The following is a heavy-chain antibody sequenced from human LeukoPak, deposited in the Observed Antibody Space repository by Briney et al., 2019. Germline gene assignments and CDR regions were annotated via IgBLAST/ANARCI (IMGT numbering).Heavy chain of an antibody. CDR1: GYTFTGYY. V-gene: IGHV1-2*02. Sequence: VASVKVSCKASGYTFTGYYMHWVRQAPGQGLEWMGWISPNSGGTNYAQKFQGRVTMTRDTSISTAYMELSRLRSDDTAVYYCARAPSNYDYVWGSYREYYFDYWGQGTMVTVSS. D-gene: IGHD3-16*02. J-gene: IGHJ4*02. CDR2: ISPNSGGT. CDR3: ARAPSNYDYVWGSYREYYFDY.